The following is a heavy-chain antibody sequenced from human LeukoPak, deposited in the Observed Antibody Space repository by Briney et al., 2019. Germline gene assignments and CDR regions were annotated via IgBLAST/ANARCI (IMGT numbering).Heavy chain of an antibody. J-gene: IGHJ4*02. D-gene: IGHD6-25*01. CDR1: GGSFSGYY. V-gene: IGHV4-34*01. Sequence: SETLSLTCAVYGGSFSGYYWSWIRQPPGKGLEWIGEINHSGSTNYNPSLKSRVTISVDTSKNQFSLKLSSVTAADTAVYCCARSGISRLQDYWGQGTLVTVSS. CDR3: ARSGISRLQDY. CDR2: INHSGST.